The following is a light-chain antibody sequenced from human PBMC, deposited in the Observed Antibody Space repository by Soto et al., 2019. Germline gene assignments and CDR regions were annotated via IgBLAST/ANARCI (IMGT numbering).Light chain of an antibody. J-gene: IGKJ1*01. Sequence: EIMMTQSPDTLSVSPGERVTLSCRASQSVSTNLAWYQHKPGQSPRLLIYGASTGATGIPARFSGSGSGTEFTLTISSLQSEDFAVYYCQQYDDWPRTFGQGT. CDR3: QQYDDWPRT. CDR2: GAS. V-gene: IGKV3-15*01. CDR1: QSVSTN.